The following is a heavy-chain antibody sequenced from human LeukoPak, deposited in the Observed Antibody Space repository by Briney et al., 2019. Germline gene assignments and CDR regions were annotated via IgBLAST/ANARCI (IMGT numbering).Heavy chain of an antibody. V-gene: IGHV1-69*13. CDR3: ARSYCSSTSCYPFDY. CDR1: GGTFSNYA. D-gene: IGHD2-2*01. CDR2: IIPIFGTA. Sequence: GASVKVSCKASGGTFSNYAISWVREAPGQGLEWMGGIIPIFGTANYAQKFQGRVTITADESTSTAYMELSSLRSEDTAVYYCARSYCSSTSCYPFDYWGQGTLVTVSS. J-gene: IGHJ4*02.